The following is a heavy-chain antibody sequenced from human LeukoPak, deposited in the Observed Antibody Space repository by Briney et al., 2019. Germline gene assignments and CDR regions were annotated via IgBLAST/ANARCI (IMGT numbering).Heavy chain of an antibody. J-gene: IGHJ4*02. D-gene: IGHD7-27*01. CDR3: ARDLSSTSNWELDY. Sequence: ASVKVSCKASGYTFTGYFMHWVRQAPGQGLEWMGRINPNSGDTEYARTFQGRVTMTRDTSISTAYMDLSRLRSDDTAVYYCARDLSSTSNWELDYWGQGTLVTVSS. V-gene: IGHV1-2*06. CDR1: GYTFTGYF. CDR2: INPNSGDT.